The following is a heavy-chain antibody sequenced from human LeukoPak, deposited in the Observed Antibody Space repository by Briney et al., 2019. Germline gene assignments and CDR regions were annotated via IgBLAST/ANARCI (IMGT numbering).Heavy chain of an antibody. V-gene: IGHV3-30*18. D-gene: IGHD3-22*01. CDR3: AKDNLPNYYDSSGYYPDDAFDI. J-gene: IGHJ3*02. CDR1: GFTFSSYG. Sequence: GRSLRLSCAASGFTFSSYGMHWVRQAPGKGLEWVAVISYDGSNKYYADSVKGRFTISRDNSKNTLYLQMNSLRAEDTAVYYCAKDNLPNYYDSSGYYPDDAFDIWGQGTKVTVSS. CDR2: ISYDGSNK.